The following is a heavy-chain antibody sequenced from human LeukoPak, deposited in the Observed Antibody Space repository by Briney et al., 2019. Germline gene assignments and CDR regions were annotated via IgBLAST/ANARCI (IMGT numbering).Heavy chain of an antibody. CDR3: ARDYDFWSGYAGRGTFDY. Sequence: GGSLRLSCAASGFTFRRYWMSWVRQATGKGLEWVANIKQDGSEKYYVDSVKGRFTISRDNAKNSLYLQMNSLRAEDTAVYHCARDYDFWSGYAGRGTFDYWGQGTLVTVSS. D-gene: IGHD3-3*01. CDR2: IKQDGSEK. V-gene: IGHV3-7*01. CDR1: GFTFRRYW. J-gene: IGHJ4*02.